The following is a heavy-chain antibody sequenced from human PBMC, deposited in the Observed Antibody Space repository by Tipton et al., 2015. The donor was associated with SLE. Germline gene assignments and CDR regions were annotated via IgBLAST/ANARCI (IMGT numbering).Heavy chain of an antibody. D-gene: IGHD1-14*01. CDR1: GGSISSSSYY. CDR2: IYYSGST. J-gene: IGHJ5*02. CDR3: ARRYGPFDP. V-gene: IGHV4-39*07. Sequence: TLSLTCTVSGGSISSSSYYWGWIRQPPGKGLEWIGSIYYSGSTYYNPSLKSRVTLSVDTSKNQFSLKLSSVTAADTAVYYCARRYGPFDPWGQGTLVTVSS.